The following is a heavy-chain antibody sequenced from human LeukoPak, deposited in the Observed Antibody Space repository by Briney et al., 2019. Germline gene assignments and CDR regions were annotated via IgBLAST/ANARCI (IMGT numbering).Heavy chain of an antibody. CDR1: GFTVSDNF. CDR2: IYTGSNT. V-gene: IGHV3-53*01. CDR3: ARDGGSGTVDPTGGYLYYGMDV. J-gene: IGHJ6*02. D-gene: IGHD1-26*01. Sequence: GGSLRPSCAASGFTVSDNFITWVRQAPGMGLEWVSFIYTGSNTYYADSVKGRFTISRDTSKNTMSLQMNSLRAEDTAVYYCARDGGSGTVDPTGGYLYYGMDVWGQGSTVTVSS.